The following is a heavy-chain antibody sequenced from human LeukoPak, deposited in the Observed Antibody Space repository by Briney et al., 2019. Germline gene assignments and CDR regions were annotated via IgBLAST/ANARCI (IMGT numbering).Heavy chain of an antibody. D-gene: IGHD3-22*01. CDR3: AKDPSSSGYPLGFFDY. Sequence: GGSLRLSCAASGFTFSDYYMSWIRQAPGKGLEWVSYISSSGSTIYYADSVKGRFTISRDSSKNMLFLQMNSLRAEDTAVYYCAKDPSSSGYPLGFFDYWGQGTLVTVSS. V-gene: IGHV3-11*04. J-gene: IGHJ4*02. CDR1: GFTFSDYY. CDR2: ISSSGSTI.